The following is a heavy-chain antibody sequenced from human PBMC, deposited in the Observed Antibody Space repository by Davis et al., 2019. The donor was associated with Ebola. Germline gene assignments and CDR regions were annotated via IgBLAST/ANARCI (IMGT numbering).Heavy chain of an antibody. J-gene: IGHJ3*02. D-gene: IGHD3-22*01. CDR3: ANYYYDSSGYYYLYAFDI. V-gene: IGHV3-7*01. CDR1: GFTFSSYW. Sequence: GESLKISCAASGFTFSSYWMSWVRQAPGKGLEWVANIKQDGSEKYYVDSVKGRFTISRDNSKNTLYLQMNSLRAEDTAVYYCANYYYDSSGYYYLYAFDIWGQGTMVTVSS. CDR2: IKQDGSEK.